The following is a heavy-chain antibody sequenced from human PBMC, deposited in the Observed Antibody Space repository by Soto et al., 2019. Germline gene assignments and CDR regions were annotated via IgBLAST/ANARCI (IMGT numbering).Heavy chain of an antibody. Sequence: EMQLVESGGGLVQPGGSLRLSCAASGFTFSSDWMHWVRQAPGKGLVWVSRINSDGSSTSYADSVKGRFTISRDNAKNTLYLQMNSLRAEDTAVYYCARDLCRSTSCSSGYFDYWGQGTLVTVSS. D-gene: IGHD2-2*01. CDR3: ARDLCRSTSCSSGYFDY. V-gene: IGHV3-74*01. CDR1: GFTFSSDW. CDR2: INSDGSST. J-gene: IGHJ4*02.